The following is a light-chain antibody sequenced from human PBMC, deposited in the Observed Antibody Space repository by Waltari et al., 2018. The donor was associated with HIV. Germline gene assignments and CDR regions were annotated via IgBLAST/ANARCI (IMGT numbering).Light chain of an antibody. V-gene: IGLV1-40*01. CDR2: GNN. J-gene: IGLJ1*01. CDR1: GAGHE. Sequence: QSVLTQPPSVSGAPGQRVSISCTGSGAGHEVQWYQQIAGKAPKLLIFGNNKRPSGVPARCFGSKSGTSASLAITGLQPEDEAHYYCQSFDSSLTGFVFGSGTEVGVL. CDR3: QSFDSSLTGFV.